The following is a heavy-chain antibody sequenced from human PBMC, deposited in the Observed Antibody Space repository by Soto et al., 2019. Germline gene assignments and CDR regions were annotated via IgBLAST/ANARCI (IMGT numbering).Heavy chain of an antibody. CDR2: IIPIFGTA. CDR3: ATAAFPYSSSSHYGMDV. CDR1: GGTFSSYA. V-gene: IGHV1-69*06. D-gene: IGHD6-13*01. J-gene: IGHJ6*02. Sequence: ASVKVSCKASGGTFSSYAISWVRQAPGQGLEWMGGIIPIFGTANYAQKFQGRVTITADKSTSTAYMELSSLRSEDTAVYYCATAAFPYSSSSHYGMDVWGQGTTVTVSS.